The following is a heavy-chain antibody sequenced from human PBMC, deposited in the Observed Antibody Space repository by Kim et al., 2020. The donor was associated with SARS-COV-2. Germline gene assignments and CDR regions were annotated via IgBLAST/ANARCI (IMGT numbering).Heavy chain of an antibody. D-gene: IGHD2-15*01. CDR3: ARSPLGYCSGGSCSLDAFDI. CDR1: GYTFTGYF. J-gene: IGHJ3*02. CDR2: INPNSGGT. V-gene: IGHV1-2*05. Sequence: ASVKVSCMASGYTFTGYFIHWVRQAPGQGLEWMGRINPNSGGTNSTQQFQDRFTMTTDTSTSTAYMELTNLRSDDTVIFYCARSPLGYCSGGSCSLDAFDIWGQGTLFTVTS.